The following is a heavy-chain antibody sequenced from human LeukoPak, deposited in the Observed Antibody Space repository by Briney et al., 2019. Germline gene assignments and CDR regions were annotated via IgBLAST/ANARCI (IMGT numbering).Heavy chain of an antibody. J-gene: IGHJ4*02. V-gene: IGHV3-7*01. Sequence: QPGGSLRLSCAASGFTFSSYWMSWVRQAPGKGLEWVANIKQDGSEKYYVDSVKGRFTISRDNAKNSLYLQMNSLRAEDTAVYYCAREPHSSGRWWYFDYWGQGTLVTVSS. CDR1: GFTFSSYW. CDR2: IKQDGSEK. D-gene: IGHD6-19*01. CDR3: AREPHSSGRWWYFDY.